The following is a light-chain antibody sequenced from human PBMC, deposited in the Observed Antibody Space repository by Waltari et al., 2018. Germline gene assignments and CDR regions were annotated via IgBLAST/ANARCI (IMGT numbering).Light chain of an antibody. CDR3: ETGGHGTWV. Sequence: QLVLTQSPSASAPLGASVKLTCTLSSGHSSNILAWLQQQPGKGPRYLMKVNSDGSHRKGDEIPDRFSGSSSGAERYLTISSLQSEDEADYYCETGGHGTWVFGGGTKLTVL. CDR2: VNSDGSH. J-gene: IGLJ3*02. CDR1: SGHSSNI. V-gene: IGLV4-69*01.